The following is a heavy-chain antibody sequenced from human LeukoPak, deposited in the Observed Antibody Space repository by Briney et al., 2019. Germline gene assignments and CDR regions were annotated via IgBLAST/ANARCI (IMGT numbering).Heavy chain of an antibody. CDR1: GGTFSSYT. CDR3: AKDRSGWLPLWFGEFVDAFDI. J-gene: IGHJ3*02. V-gene: IGHV1-69*04. Sequence: SVKVSCKASGGTFSSYTISWVRQAPGQGLEWVGRITPILGIANYAQKFQGRVTITADKSTSTAYMELSSLRSEDTAVYYCAKDRSGWLPLWFGEFVDAFDIWGQGTMVTVSS. CDR2: ITPILGIA. D-gene: IGHD3-10*01.